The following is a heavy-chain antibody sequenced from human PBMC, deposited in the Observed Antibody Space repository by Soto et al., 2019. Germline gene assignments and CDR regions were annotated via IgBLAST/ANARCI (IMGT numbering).Heavy chain of an antibody. CDR3: AKAPLAFDI. J-gene: IGHJ3*02. V-gene: IGHV3-23*01. CDR1: GFSVSESV. Sequence: EVQLLESGGGLVQPGESLRRSCAASGFSVSESVMSWVRQAPGKGLEWVSAITASGAVTYYADSVKGRVTISRDTSKDTVFLQMKSLSVEDTAVYYCAKAPLAFDIWGRGTLVTVSS. CDR2: ITASGAVT.